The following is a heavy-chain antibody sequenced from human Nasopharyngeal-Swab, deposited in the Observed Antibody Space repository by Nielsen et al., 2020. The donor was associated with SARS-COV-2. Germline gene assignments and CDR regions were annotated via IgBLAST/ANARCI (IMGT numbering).Heavy chain of an antibody. Sequence: ASVKVSCKASDYSFTSYGISWVRQAPGQGLEWMGWISAYNGNTNYAQNLQGRVTMTTDTTTSTAYMELRSRRSDDTAVYYCARVVPRGAFDIWGQGTMVTVSS. CDR2: ISAYNGNT. J-gene: IGHJ3*02. V-gene: IGHV1-18*01. CDR1: DYSFTSYG. D-gene: IGHD2-2*01. CDR3: ARVVPRGAFDI.